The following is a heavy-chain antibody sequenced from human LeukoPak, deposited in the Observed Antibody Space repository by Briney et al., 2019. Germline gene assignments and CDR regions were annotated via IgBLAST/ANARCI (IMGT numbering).Heavy chain of an antibody. J-gene: IGHJ4*02. CDR1: GFTFSSYW. Sequence: QPGGSLRLSCAGSGFTFSSYWMSWVRQAPGKGLEWVANIKQDGSEKYYVDSVKGRFTISRDNAKNSLYLQMNSLRAEDTAVYYCAKGGIQLWFGYFDYWGQGTLVTVSS. CDR2: IKQDGSEK. CDR3: AKGGIQLWFGYFDY. D-gene: IGHD5-18*01. V-gene: IGHV3-7*03.